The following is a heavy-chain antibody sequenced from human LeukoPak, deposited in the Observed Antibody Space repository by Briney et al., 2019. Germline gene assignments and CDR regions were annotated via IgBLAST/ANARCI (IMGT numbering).Heavy chain of an antibody. D-gene: IGHD3-10*01. Sequence: GGSLRLSCAASGFTFSSYEMNWVRQAPGKGLEGVANIKQDGTERYYVDSVKGRFTISRDNAKNSLYLQMSSLRVEDTAVYYCAKVANYYYGSESYYFFEHWGQGTPVTASS. J-gene: IGHJ4*02. CDR3: AKVANYYYGSESYYFFEH. CDR1: GFTFSSYE. CDR2: IKQDGTER. V-gene: IGHV3-7*01.